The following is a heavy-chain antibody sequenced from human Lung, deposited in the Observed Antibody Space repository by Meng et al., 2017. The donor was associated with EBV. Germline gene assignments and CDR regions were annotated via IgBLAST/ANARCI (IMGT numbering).Heavy chain of an antibody. CDR2: VTHGGST. D-gene: IGHD3-10*01. J-gene: IGHJ5*01. V-gene: IGHV4-34*01. CDR3: AKGRANYFGSKHNYFDS. CDR1: GGSFTASY. Sequence: QVTPQQGGSVRLKPSGTLYLTCAVYGGSFTASYWTWIRRAPGKGPKWIGEVTHGGSTTYNPSLASRVSISVDKPKKQFSLTLNSVTAADTAVYYCAKGRANYFGSKHNYFDSWGQGTLVTVSS.